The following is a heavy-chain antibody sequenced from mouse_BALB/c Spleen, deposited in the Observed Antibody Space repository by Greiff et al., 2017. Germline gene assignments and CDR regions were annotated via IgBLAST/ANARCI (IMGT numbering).Heavy chain of an antibody. D-gene: IGHD4-1*01. V-gene: IGHV2-2*02. Sequence: QVQLKQSGPGLVQPSQSLSITCTVSGFSLTSYGVHWVRQSPGKGLEWLGVIWSGGSTDYNAAFISRLSISKDNSKSQVFFKMNSLQANDTAIYYCARGGWTGTLDYFDYWGQGTTLTVSS. J-gene: IGHJ2*01. CDR2: IWSGGST. CDR1: GFSLTSYG. CDR3: ARGGWTGTLDYFDY.